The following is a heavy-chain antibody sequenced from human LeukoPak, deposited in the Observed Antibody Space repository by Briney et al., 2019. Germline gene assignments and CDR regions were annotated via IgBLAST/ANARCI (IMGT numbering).Heavy chain of an antibody. D-gene: IGHD3-10*01. CDR3: ARASSMLRGPLVIYYFDF. J-gene: IGHJ4*02. Sequence: GGSLRLSCAASGFTFSSYGMHWVRQAPGKGLEWVAFIRYDGSNKYYADSVKGRFTISRDNSKNTLYLQMNSLRADDTAVYYCARASSMLRGPLVIYYFDFWGQGTLVTVSS. CDR2: IRYDGSNK. CDR1: GFTFSSYG. V-gene: IGHV3-30*02.